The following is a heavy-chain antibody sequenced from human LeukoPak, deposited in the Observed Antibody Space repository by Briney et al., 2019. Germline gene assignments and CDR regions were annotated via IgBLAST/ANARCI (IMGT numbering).Heavy chain of an antibody. V-gene: IGHV4-34*01. CDR3: ARIRMGTTGYMDV. CDR2: INHSGST. J-gene: IGHJ6*03. CDR1: GGSFSGYY. Sequence: SETLSLTCAVYGGSFSGYYWSWIRQPPGKGLEWIGEINHSGSTNYNPSLKRRVTISVDTTKNQFSLKLSSVTAADTAVYYCARIRMGTTGYMDVWGKGTTVTVSS. D-gene: IGHD2-8*01.